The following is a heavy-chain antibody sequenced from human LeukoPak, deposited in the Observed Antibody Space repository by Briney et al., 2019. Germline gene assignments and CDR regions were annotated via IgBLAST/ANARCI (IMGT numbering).Heavy chain of an antibody. D-gene: IGHD3-22*01. J-gene: IGHJ3*02. CDR2: INPSGGST. CDR1: GYTFTSYY. Sequence: ASLKVSCKASGYTFTSYYMHWVRQAPGQGLEWMGIINPSGGSTSYAQKFQGRVTMTRDTSTSTVYMELSSLRSEDTAVYYCARHYDSSGYYHDAFDIWGQGTMVTVSS. CDR3: ARHYDSSGYYHDAFDI. V-gene: IGHV1-46*01.